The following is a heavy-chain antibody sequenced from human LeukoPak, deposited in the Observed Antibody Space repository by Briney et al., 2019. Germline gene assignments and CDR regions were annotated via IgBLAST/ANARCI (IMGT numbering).Heavy chain of an antibody. CDR2: ISGSGGST. CDR3: ARLRRYSSSSAYYFDY. Sequence: GGSLRLSCAASGFTFSSYAMSWVRQAPGKGLEWVSAISGSGGSTYYADSVKGRFTISRDNSKNTLYLQMNSLRAEDTAVYYCARLRRYSSSSAYYFDYWGQGTLVTVSS. J-gene: IGHJ4*02. D-gene: IGHD6-6*01. CDR1: GFTFSSYA. V-gene: IGHV3-23*01.